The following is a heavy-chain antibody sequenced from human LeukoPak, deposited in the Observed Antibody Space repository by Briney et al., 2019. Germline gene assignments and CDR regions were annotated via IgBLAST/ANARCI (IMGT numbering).Heavy chain of an antibody. CDR1: GFTFSSYG. D-gene: IGHD1-26*01. V-gene: IGHV3-30*18. CDR2: ISYDGSNK. J-gene: IGHJ4*02. Sequence: GGSLRLSCAASGFTFSSYGMHWVRQAPGKGLEWVAVISYDGSNKYYADSVKGRFTISRDNSKNTLFLQMNSLRAEDTAVYFCAKQWELSRGGFDYWGQGTLVTVSS. CDR3: AKQWELSRGGFDY.